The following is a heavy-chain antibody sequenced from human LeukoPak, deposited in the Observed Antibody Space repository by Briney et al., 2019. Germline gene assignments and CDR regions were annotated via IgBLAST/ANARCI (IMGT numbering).Heavy chain of an antibody. CDR1: GYTFTCYY. J-gene: IGHJ4*02. D-gene: IGHD6-6*01. CDR2: INPNSGGT. Sequence: ASVKVSCKASGYTFTCYYMHWVRQAPGQGLEWMGWINPNSGGTNYAQKFQGRVTMTRDTSISPAYMELSRLRSDDTAVYYCARVDIAARPVLLDYWGQGTLVTVSS. CDR3: ARVDIAARPVLLDY. V-gene: IGHV1-2*02.